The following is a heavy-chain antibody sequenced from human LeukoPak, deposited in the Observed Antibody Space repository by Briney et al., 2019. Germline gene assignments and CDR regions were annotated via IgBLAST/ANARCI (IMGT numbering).Heavy chain of an antibody. D-gene: IGHD3-10*02. CDR1: GFTFSSYE. J-gene: IGHJ6*04. V-gene: IGHV3-48*03. CDR3: AELGITRVGGV. CDR2: ISSSGSTI. Sequence: GGSLRLSCAASGFTFSSYEMNWVRQDPGKGLEGVSYISSSGSTIYYADSVKGRFTISRDNAKNSLYLQMNSLRAEDTAVYYCAELGITRVGGVWGKGTTVTISS.